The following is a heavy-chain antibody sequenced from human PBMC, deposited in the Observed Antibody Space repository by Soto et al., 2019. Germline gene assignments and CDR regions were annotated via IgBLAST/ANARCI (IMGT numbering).Heavy chain of an antibody. J-gene: IGHJ6*03. D-gene: IGHD3-9*01. CDR2: IKQDGSEK. Sequence: GGSLRLSCAASGFTFSSYWMSWVRQAPGKGLEWVANIKQDGSEKYYVDSVKGRFTISRDNAKNSLYLQMNSLRAEDTAVYYCARESVLRYFDWLSQISNYMDVWGKGTTVTVSS. V-gene: IGHV3-7*01. CDR3: ARESVLRYFDWLSQISNYMDV. CDR1: GFTFSSYW.